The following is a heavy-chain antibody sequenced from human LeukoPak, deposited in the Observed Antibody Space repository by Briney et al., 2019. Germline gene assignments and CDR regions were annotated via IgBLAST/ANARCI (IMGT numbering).Heavy chain of an antibody. V-gene: IGHV3-23*01. D-gene: IGHD3-22*01. CDR2: ISGSGGST. Sequence: GGSLRLSCAAPGFTFSSYAMSWVRQAPGKGLEWVSAISGSGGSTYYADSVKGRFTISRDNSKNTLYLQMNSLRAEDTAVYYCAKSRHYYDSSGYGDWGQGTLVTVSS. J-gene: IGHJ4*02. CDR1: GFTFSSYA. CDR3: AKSRHYYDSSGYGD.